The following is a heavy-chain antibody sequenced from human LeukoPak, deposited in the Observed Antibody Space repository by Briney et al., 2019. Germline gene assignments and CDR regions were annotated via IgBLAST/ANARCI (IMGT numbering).Heavy chain of an antibody. Sequence: ASVKVSCKASGYSFTSYGFNWVRQAPGQGLEWMGWMSAYNGKTNYAHSLQGRVTVTADTSTSTAYMELRSLRSEDTAVYYCAKVAATGGFYYYGMDVWGQGTTVTVSS. CDR3: AKVAATGGFYYYGMDV. V-gene: IGHV1-18*01. J-gene: IGHJ6*02. CDR2: MSAYNGKT. D-gene: IGHD2-15*01. CDR1: GYSFTSYG.